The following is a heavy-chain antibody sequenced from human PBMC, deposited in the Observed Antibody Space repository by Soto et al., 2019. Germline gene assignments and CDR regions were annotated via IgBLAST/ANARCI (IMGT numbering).Heavy chain of an antibody. V-gene: IGHV3-64*01. CDR1: GFTFSSYA. Sequence: GGSLRLSCAASGFTFSSYAMHWVRQAPGKGLEYVSAISSNGGSTYYANSVKGRFTISRDNSKNTLYLQMGSLRAEDMAVYYCAREYSGYDSNGISDYWGQGTLVTVSS. D-gene: IGHD5-12*01. J-gene: IGHJ4*02. CDR3: AREYSGYDSNGISDY. CDR2: ISSNGGST.